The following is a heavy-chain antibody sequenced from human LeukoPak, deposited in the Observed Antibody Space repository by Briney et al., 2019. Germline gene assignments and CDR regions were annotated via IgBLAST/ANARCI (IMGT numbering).Heavy chain of an antibody. J-gene: IGHJ1*01. Sequence: SETLSLTCTVSGGSISSYYWSWIRQPPGKGLEWIGYIYYSGGTNYNPSLKSRVTISVDTSKNQFSLKLSSVTAADTAVYYCARYDYGGNGYFQHWGQGTLVTVSS. D-gene: IGHD4-23*01. CDR2: IYYSGGT. CDR1: GGSISSYY. CDR3: ARYDYGGNGYFQH. V-gene: IGHV4-59*01.